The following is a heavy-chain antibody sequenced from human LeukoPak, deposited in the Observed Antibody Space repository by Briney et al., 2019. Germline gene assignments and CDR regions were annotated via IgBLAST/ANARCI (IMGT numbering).Heavy chain of an antibody. J-gene: IGHJ4*02. Sequence: GGSLRLSCAASGFTFSRHWMTWVRQAPGKGLEWVANIKEDGSKKNYVDSVRGRFTISRDNTKNSLYLQMNSLRAEDTAVYYCATPLDYYDTSGYHEGGDWGQGTLVTVSS. D-gene: IGHD3-22*01. CDR2: IKEDGSKK. CDR3: ATPLDYYDTSGYHEGGD. CDR1: GFTFSRHW. V-gene: IGHV3-7*03.